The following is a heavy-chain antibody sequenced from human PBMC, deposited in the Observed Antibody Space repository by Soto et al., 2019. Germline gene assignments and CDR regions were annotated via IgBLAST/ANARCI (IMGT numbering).Heavy chain of an antibody. CDR2: IYSGGDT. CDR1: GFTVSSNY. D-gene: IGHD3-10*01. V-gene: IGHV3-66*01. Sequence: EVQLVESGGGLVQPGGSLRLSCVVSGFTVSSNYMNWVRQAPGKGLEWVSVIYSGGDTYYADSVKGRFTISRDSSKNTLYLQMSSLRAEDTAVYYCARDSKYYGSGSYVGRRHFDYWGQGTLVTVSS. CDR3: ARDSKYYGSGSYVGRRHFDY. J-gene: IGHJ4*02.